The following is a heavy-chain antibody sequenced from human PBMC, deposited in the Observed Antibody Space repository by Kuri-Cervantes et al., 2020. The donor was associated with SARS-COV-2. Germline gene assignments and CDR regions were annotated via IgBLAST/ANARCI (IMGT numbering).Heavy chain of an antibody. Sequence: GESLKISCAASGFTFSSYSMNWVRQAPGKGLEWVSYISSSSSTIYYADSVKGRFTISRDNSKNTLYLQMNSLRAEDTAVYYCAKGAAEGGSGWLFDYWGQGTLVTVSS. CDR2: ISSSSSTI. CDR1: GFTFSSYS. V-gene: IGHV3-48*01. D-gene: IGHD6-19*01. CDR3: AKGAAEGGSGWLFDY. J-gene: IGHJ4*02.